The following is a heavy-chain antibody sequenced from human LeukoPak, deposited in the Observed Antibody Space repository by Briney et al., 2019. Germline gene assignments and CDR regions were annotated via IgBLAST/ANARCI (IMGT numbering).Heavy chain of an antibody. D-gene: IGHD2/OR15-2a*01. Sequence: GGSLRLSCAASEFTFSSYSMNWVRQAPGKGLEWVSYISSSSSTIYYAGSVKGRFTISRDNAKNSLYLQMNSLRDEDTAVYYCARGILSGLDCWGQGTLVTVSS. V-gene: IGHV3-48*02. CDR3: ARGILSGLDC. CDR1: EFTFSSYS. CDR2: ISSSSSTI. J-gene: IGHJ4*02.